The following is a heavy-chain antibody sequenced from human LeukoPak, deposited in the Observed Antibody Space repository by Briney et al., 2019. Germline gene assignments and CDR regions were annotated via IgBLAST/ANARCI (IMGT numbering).Heavy chain of an antibody. CDR3: AKCSGGSCYYNQASDH. Sequence: GGSLRLSCAVSGFTFRTYWMHWVRQVPGEGLVWVSRINEDGSITNYADSVKGRFSISRDNAKNTLYLQMNSLRAEDTAVYYCAKCSGGSCYYNQASDHWGQGTLVTVSS. D-gene: IGHD2-15*01. J-gene: IGHJ4*02. CDR1: GFTFRTYW. V-gene: IGHV3-74*01. CDR2: INEDGSIT.